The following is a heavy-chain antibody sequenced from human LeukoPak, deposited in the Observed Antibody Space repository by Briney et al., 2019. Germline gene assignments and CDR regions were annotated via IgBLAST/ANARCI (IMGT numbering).Heavy chain of an antibody. V-gene: IGHV3-23*01. CDR2: ITGSAANT. D-gene: IGHD3-10*01. CDR3: AKEMGSRSSLFYFDY. CDR1: GFTFSSYA. J-gene: IGHJ4*01. Sequence: PGGSLRLSCAASGFTFSSYAMTWVRQPPGKGLEGVSSITGSAANTYYADSVNGRFTISRDNSKNTLYLLVNTLRGEDTAVYYCAKEMGSRSSLFYFDYWGQGTLLTVSS.